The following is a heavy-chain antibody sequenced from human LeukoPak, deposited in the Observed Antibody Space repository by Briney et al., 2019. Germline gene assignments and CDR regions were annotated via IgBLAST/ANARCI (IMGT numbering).Heavy chain of an antibody. J-gene: IGHJ4*02. D-gene: IGHD2/OR15-2a*01. CDR1: GFTFTSYW. Sequence: PGGSLRLSCAASGFTFTSYWMSWVRQAPGKGLEWVANINQDGTEKFYVDSLRGRFTISRDNAKNSLYLQMNSLRAEDTAVYYCARVSTFTPPFDYWGQGTLVTVSS. CDR2: INQDGTEK. V-gene: IGHV3-7*04. CDR3: ARVSTFTPPFDY.